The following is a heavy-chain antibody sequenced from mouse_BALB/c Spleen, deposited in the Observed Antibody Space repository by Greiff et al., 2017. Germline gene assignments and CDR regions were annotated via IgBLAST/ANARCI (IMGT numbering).Heavy chain of an antibody. CDR2: IWAGGST. CDR3: ARDNYYGFYYAMDY. D-gene: IGHD1-2*01. V-gene: IGHV2-9*02. CDR1: GFSLTSYG. Sequence: VHLVESGPGLVAPSQSLSITCTVSGFSLTSYGVHWVRQPPGKGLEWLGVIWAGGSTNYNSALMSRLSISKDNSKSQVFLKMNSLQTDDTAMYYCARDNYYGFYYAMDYWGQGTSVTVSS. J-gene: IGHJ4*01.